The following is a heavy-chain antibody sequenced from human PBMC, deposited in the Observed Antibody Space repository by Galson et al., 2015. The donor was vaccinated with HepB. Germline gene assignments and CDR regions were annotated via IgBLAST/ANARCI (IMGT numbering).Heavy chain of an antibody. CDR2: ISYDGSIK. D-gene: IGHD2-2*01. CDR3: ARGTPSDYFDY. J-gene: IGHJ4*02. CDR1: GFTFSSYA. V-gene: IGHV3-30-3*01. Sequence: SLRLSCAASGFTFSSYAMHWVRQAPGKGLEWVAVISYDGSIKYYADSVKGRFTISRDSSKNTLYLQLNSLRAEDTAVYYCARGTPSDYFDYWGQGTLVTVSS.